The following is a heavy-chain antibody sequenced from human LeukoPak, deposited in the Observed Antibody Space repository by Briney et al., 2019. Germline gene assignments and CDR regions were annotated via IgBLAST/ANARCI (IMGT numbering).Heavy chain of an antibody. CDR3: ARDHIVVVPANPPCYYYYGMDV. D-gene: IGHD2-2*01. CDR2: IYYSGST. J-gene: IGHJ6*04. V-gene: IGHV4-31*03. CDR1: GGSISSGGYY. Sequence: PSQTLSLTCTVSGGSISSGGYYWSWIRQHPGKGLEWIGYIYYSGSTYYNPSLKSRVTISVDTSKNQFSLKLSSVTAADTAVYYCARDHIVVVPANPPCYYYYGMDVWGKGTTVTVSS.